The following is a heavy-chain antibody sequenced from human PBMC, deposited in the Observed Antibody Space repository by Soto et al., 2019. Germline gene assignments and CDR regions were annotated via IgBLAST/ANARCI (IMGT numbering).Heavy chain of an antibody. V-gene: IGHV3-21*01. CDR3: TRYAPCDDSAPAGFDP. J-gene: IGHJ5*02. Sequence: PGGPLRLSCAASVLTFRSFTMNWVRQAPGKGLEWVSTIRSNSAYIYYTDALRGRFTISRDNAKNSLHLQMNSLRAEDTAVYYCTRYAPCDDSAPAGFDP. D-gene: IGHD3-9*01. CDR1: VLTFRSFT. CDR2: IRSNSAYI.